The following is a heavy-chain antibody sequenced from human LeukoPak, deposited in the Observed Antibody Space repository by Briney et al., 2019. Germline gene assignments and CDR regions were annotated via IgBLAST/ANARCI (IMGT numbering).Heavy chain of an antibody. CDR1: GGSFSGYY. CDR2: INHSGST. V-gene: IGHV4-34*01. J-gene: IGHJ4*02. D-gene: IGHD3-10*01. CDR3: ARREIWFEEFTLAY. Sequence: SETLSLTCAVYGGSFSGYYWSWIRQPPGKGLEWIGEINHSGSTNYNPSLKSRVTISVDTSKNQFSLKLSSVTAEDTAVYYCARREIWFEEFTLAYWGQGTLVTVSS.